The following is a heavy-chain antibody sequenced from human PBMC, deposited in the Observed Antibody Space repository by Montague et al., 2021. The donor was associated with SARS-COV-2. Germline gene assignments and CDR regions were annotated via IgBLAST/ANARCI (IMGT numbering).Heavy chain of an antibody. CDR3: ARGLIDITMMVVVFTGASLYFDY. D-gene: IGHD3-22*01. J-gene: IGHJ4*02. V-gene: IGHV4-34*01. Sequence: SETLSLTCGVSGGSLSGYHWSWIRQPPGKGLEWIGEIGPSGSTNTNFSRKIRVILSLAPSKNQFSLKLSSVTAADTAVYYCARGLIDITMMVVVFTGASLYFDYWGQGILVTVSS. CDR2: IGPSGST. CDR1: GGSLSGYH.